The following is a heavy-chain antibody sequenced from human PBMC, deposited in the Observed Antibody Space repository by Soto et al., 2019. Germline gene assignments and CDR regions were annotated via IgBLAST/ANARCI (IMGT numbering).Heavy chain of an antibody. Sequence: EVQLLESGGGLVQPGGSLRLSCAASGFTFSSYAMSWVRQAPGKGLEWVSAISGSGGSTYYADSVKGRFTISRDNSKNTLYLQMNSLRAEDTAVYYCEKSLWGGYSHLNWFDPWGQGTLVTVAS. J-gene: IGHJ5*02. V-gene: IGHV3-23*01. D-gene: IGHD3-16*01. CDR1: GFTFSSYA. CDR2: ISGSGGST. CDR3: EKSLWGGYSHLNWFDP.